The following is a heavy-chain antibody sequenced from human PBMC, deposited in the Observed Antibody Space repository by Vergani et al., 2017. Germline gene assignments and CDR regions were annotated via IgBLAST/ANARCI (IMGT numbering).Heavy chain of an antibody. CDR1: GGTFSSYT. V-gene: IGHV1-69*02. CDR3: ARAGYDFWSGYPYYYYMDV. D-gene: IGHD3-3*01. CDR2: IIPILGIA. J-gene: IGHJ6*03. Sequence: QVQLVQSGAEVKKPGSSVKVSCKASGGTFSSYTISWVRQAPGQGLEWMGRIIPILGIANYAQKFQGRVTMTTDTSTSTAYMELRSLRSDDTAVYYCARAGYDFWSGYPYYYYMDVWGKGTTVTVSS.